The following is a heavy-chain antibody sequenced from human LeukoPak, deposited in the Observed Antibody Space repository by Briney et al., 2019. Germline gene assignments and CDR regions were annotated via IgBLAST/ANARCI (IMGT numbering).Heavy chain of an antibody. J-gene: IGHJ5*02. CDR1: GFTFSSYW. CDR2: IKQDGSEK. CDR3: ARVRGTRDCSSTSCYGNWFDP. Sequence: GGSLRLSCAASGFTFSSYWMSWVRQAPGKGLEWVANIKQDGSEKYCVDSVKGRFTISRDNAKNSLYLQMNSLRAEDTAVYYCARVRGTRDCSSTSCYGNWFDPWGQGTLVTVSS. D-gene: IGHD2-2*01. V-gene: IGHV3-7*01.